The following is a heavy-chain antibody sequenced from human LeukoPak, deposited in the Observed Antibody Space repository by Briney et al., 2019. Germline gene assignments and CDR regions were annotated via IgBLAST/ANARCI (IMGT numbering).Heavy chain of an antibody. CDR1: GGSFSGYY. V-gene: IGHV4-34*01. D-gene: IGHD5-18*01. CDR2: INHSGST. J-gene: IGHJ2*01. CDR3: ARDVGGYRYGYRPTELYWYFDL. Sequence: PSETLSLTCAVYGGSFSGYYWSWIRQPPGKGLEWIGEINHSGSTNYNPSLESRVTISVDTSKNQFSLKLSSVTAADTAVYYCARDVGGYRYGYRPTELYWYFDLWGRGTLVTVSS.